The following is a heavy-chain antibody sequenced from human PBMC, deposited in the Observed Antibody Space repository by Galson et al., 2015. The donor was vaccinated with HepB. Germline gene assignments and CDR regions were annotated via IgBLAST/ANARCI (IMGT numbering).Heavy chain of an antibody. CDR1: GFSLNTAGEG. V-gene: IGHV2-5*02. Sequence: PALVKPTQTLTLTCAFSGFSLNTAGEGVGWIRQPPGKALEWLALIYWDDDKRYSPSLKSRLTITKDTSKNQVVLTMTNLDPVDTATYYCAHMFCDVLTFQHWYFDLWGRGTLVTVSS. CDR2: IYWDDDK. D-gene: IGHD2/OR15-2a*01. J-gene: IGHJ2*01. CDR3: AHMFCDVLTFQHWYFDL.